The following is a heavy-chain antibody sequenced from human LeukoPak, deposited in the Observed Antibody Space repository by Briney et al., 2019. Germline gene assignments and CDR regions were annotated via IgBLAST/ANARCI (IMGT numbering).Heavy chain of an antibody. Sequence: SETLSLTCTVSTGSISSHYWSWVRQPPGKGLEWIGYIYYSGSTNYNPSLKSRVTISVDTSKNQFSLKLSSVTAADTAVYYCARGGSSWPYDYYMDVWGKGTTVTISS. CDR3: ARGGSSWPYDYYMDV. V-gene: IGHV4-59*11. CDR1: TGSISSHY. J-gene: IGHJ6*03. CDR2: IYYSGST. D-gene: IGHD6-13*01.